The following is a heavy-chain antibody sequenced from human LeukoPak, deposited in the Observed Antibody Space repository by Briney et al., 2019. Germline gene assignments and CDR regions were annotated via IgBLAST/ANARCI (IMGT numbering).Heavy chain of an antibody. V-gene: IGHV3-30*02. Sequence: GGSLRLSCAASGFTFSSYGMHWVRQAPGKGLEWVAFIRYDGSNKYYADSVKGRFTISRDNSKNTLYLQMNSLRAEDTAVYYCAKDRAYYYDSSGYYSFDYWGQGTLVTVSS. CDR2: IRYDGSNK. CDR1: GFTFSSYG. D-gene: IGHD3-22*01. CDR3: AKDRAYYYDSSGYYSFDY. J-gene: IGHJ4*02.